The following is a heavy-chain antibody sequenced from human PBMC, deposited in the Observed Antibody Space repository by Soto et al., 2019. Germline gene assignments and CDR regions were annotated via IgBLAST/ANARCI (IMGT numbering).Heavy chain of an antibody. J-gene: IGHJ4*02. CDR3: AHRDYRSGFFDY. Sequence: SETMSVTCAVSGGSISSSNWWSWVHQPPGKGLEWIGEIYHSGSTNYNPSLKSRVTISVDKSKNQFSLKLSSVTAADTAVYYCAHRDYRSGFFDYWGQGVLVTVSS. D-gene: IGHD2-15*01. CDR2: IYHSGST. CDR1: GGSISSSNW. V-gene: IGHV4-4*02.